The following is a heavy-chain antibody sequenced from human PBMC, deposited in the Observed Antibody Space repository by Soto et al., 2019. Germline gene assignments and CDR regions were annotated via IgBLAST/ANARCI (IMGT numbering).Heavy chain of an antibody. CDR2: IYPGGSDS. D-gene: IGHD3-10*01. CDR1: GYSFTNYW. J-gene: IGHJ4*02. V-gene: IGHV5-51*01. Sequence: GESLKISCKGSGYSFTNYWIGWVRQMPGKGLEYMGIIYPGGSDSRYSPSFQGQVTISADNSITTAYLQWSSLKASDTAIYYCARQYGSGSLDYWGQGTLVTVSS. CDR3: ARQYGSGSLDY.